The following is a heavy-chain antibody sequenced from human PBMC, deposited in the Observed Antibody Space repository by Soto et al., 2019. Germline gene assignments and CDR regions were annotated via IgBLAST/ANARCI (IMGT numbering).Heavy chain of an antibody. CDR2: IRSKTDGGTT. V-gene: IGHV3-15*07. J-gene: IGHJ4*02. D-gene: IGHD6-25*01. Sequence: WIRQPPGKGLEWVGRIRSKTDGGTTDYAAPVKDRFIISRDDSKNTLYLQMDTLGIEDTAVHYRATDNGYWESAPFDYWGQGPLVTVSS. CDR3: ATDNGYWESAPFDY.